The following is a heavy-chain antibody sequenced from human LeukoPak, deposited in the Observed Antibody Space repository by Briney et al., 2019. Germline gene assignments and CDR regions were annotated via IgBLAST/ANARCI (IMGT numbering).Heavy chain of an antibody. V-gene: IGHV3-30-3*01. CDR2: ISFDGTDE. D-gene: IGHD3-10*01. CDR3: ARDIGRGGFDY. Sequence: GGSLRLSCAASGFTVSSNYMSWVRQAPGKGLQWVAIISFDGTDEYYADSVKGRLTISRDNAKNTLYLQVNSLRAEDTARYYCARDIGRGGFDYWGQGTLVTVSS. J-gene: IGHJ4*02. CDR1: GFTVSSNY.